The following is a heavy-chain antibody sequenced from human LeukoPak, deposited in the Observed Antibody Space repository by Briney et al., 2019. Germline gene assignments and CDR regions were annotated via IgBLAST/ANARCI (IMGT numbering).Heavy chain of an antibody. D-gene: IGHD3-10*01. CDR1: GFTFSRYS. CDR2: ISSSSDYV. Sequence: PGGSLRLSCAASGFTFSRYSINWVRQAPGKGLEWVSSISSSSDYVYYADSMKGRFSISRDNAKNSLYLQMNSLRAEDTAVYYCAREVYGSGSFDMDVWGKGTTVIVSS. V-gene: IGHV3-21*01. CDR3: AREVYGSGSFDMDV. J-gene: IGHJ6*03.